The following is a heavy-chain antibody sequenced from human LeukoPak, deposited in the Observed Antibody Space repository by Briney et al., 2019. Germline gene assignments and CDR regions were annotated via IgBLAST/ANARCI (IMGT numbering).Heavy chain of an antibody. J-gene: IGHJ3*02. CDR1: GFTFSSYE. V-gene: IGHV3-48*03. Sequence: GGSLRLSCAASGFTFSSYEMNWVRQAPGKGLEWVSYISSSGSTIYYADSVKGRFTISRDNAKNSLYLQMNSLRAEDTAVYYCAKSWNYYDSSGDDALDIWGQGTMVTVSS. D-gene: IGHD3-22*01. CDR2: ISSSGSTI. CDR3: AKSWNYYDSSGDDALDI.